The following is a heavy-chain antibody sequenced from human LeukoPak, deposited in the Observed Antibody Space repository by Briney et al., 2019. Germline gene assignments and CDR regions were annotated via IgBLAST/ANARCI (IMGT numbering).Heavy chain of an antibody. D-gene: IGHD2-8*01. V-gene: IGHV3-23*01. CDR2: ISGSGGST. CDR3: AKDHVTPGVFDI. Sequence: GGSLRLSCTVSGFTICNSWMTWLRQAPGKELEWVSAISGSGGSTYYADSVKGRFTISRDNSKNTLYLQMNSLKAEDTAVYYCAKDHVTPGVFDIWGQGTMVTVSS. CDR1: GFTICNSW. J-gene: IGHJ3*02.